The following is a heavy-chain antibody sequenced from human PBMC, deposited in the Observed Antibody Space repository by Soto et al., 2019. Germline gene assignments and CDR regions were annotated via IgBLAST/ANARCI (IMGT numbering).Heavy chain of an antibody. CDR2: IWYDGSNK. CDR3: ARVAVGYCISTSCYAIDY. D-gene: IGHD2-2*03. CDR1: GFTFSSYG. J-gene: IGHJ4*02. Sequence: QVQLVESGGGVVQPGRSLRLSCAASGFTFSSYGMHWVRQAPGKGLEWVAVIWYDGSNKYYADSVKGRFTISRDNSKNTLYLQMNSLRAEDTPVYYCARVAVGYCISTSCYAIDYWGQGTLVTVSS. V-gene: IGHV3-33*01.